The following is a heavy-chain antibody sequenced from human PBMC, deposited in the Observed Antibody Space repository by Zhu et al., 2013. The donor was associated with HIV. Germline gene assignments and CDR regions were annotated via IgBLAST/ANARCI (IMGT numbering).Heavy chain of an antibody. CDR3: ARGVYYYDSSTYSYYFDY. CDR1: GGTFRNYA. D-gene: IGHD3-22*01. Sequence: QVQLVQSGAEVKKPGASVKVSCKASGGTFRNYAITWLRQAPGQGLEWMGGIIPIFDTTNYAQKFQGRVTITADDSTSTAYMELSSLTSEDTAVYYCARGVYYYDSSTYSYYFDYWAREPWSPSPQ. J-gene: IGHJ4*02. V-gene: IGHV1-69*01. CDR2: IIPIFDTT.